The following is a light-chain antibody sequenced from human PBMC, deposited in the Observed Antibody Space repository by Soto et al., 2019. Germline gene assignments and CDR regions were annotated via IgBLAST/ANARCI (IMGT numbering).Light chain of an antibody. J-gene: IGLJ1*01. CDR3: SSYTSSSTL. V-gene: IGLV2-14*01. CDR1: SSDVGSYNY. CDR2: AVS. Sequence: QSALTQPASVSGSPGQSITISCTGTSSDVGSYNYVSWYQQHPGKAPKLMIYAVSDRPSGISSRFSGSKSGNTASLTISGLQTEDEAEYYCSSYTSSSTLFGTGTKVTVL.